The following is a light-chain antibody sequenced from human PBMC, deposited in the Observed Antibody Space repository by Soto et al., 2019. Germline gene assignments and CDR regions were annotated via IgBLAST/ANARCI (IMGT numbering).Light chain of an antibody. CDR3: QQRSNWLRNT. V-gene: IGKV3-11*01. Sequence: VVSQSPATLSLSKGERATLSCRTSLSVSVYLDWYQQKPGQAPRLLIYDASNRATGIPARFSGSGSGTDFTLTISSLEPEDFAVYYCQQRSNWLRNTFGGGTKVDIK. CDR2: DAS. J-gene: IGKJ4*01. CDR1: LSVSVY.